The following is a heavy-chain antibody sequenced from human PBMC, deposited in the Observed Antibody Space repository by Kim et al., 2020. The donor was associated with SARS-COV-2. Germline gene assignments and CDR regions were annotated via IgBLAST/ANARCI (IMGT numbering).Heavy chain of an antibody. J-gene: IGHJ6*02. CDR1: GFTFSSYG. CDR2: ISYDGSNK. V-gene: IGHV3-33*05. CDR3: ARESVEIGGMDV. Sequence: GGSLRLSCAASGFTFSSYGMHWVRQAPGKGLEWVAVISYDGSNKYYADSVKGRFTISRDNSKNTLYLQMNSLRAEDTAVYYCARESVEIGGMDVWGQGTTVTVSS.